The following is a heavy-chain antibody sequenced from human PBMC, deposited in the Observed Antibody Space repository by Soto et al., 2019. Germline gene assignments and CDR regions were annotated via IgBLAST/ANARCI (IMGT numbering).Heavy chain of an antibody. D-gene: IGHD2-2*01. Sequence: GGSLRLSCAASGFTFSSYSMNWVRQAPGKGLEWVSSISSSSSYTYYADSVKGRFTISRDNAKNSLYLQMNSLRAEDTAVYYCARDILAGYCSSTSCYFEDWFDPWGQGTLVTVSS. CDR3: ARDILAGYCSSTSCYFEDWFDP. J-gene: IGHJ5*02. CDR1: GFTFSSYS. V-gene: IGHV3-21*01. CDR2: ISSSSSYT.